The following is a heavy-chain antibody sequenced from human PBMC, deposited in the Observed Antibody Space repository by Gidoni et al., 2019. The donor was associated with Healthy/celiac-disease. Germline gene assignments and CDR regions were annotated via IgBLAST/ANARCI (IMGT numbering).Heavy chain of an antibody. D-gene: IGHD3-22*01. CDR2: ISVSGGST. CDR3: AKDRVTMIVYDAFDI. Sequence: EVKRLESGGGLVQPGGSLRLSCAASGFTVRSYAMSWVRQAPGKGLEWVSAISVSGGSTYYADSVKGRCTISRDNSKNTLYLQMNSLRAEDTAVYYCAKDRVTMIVYDAFDIWGQGTMVTVSS. J-gene: IGHJ3*02. V-gene: IGHV3-23*01. CDR1: GFTVRSYA.